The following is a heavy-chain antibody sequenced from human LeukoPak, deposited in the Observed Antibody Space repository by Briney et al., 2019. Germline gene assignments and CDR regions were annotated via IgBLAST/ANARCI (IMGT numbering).Heavy chain of an antibody. CDR1: GYTFNGYY. CDR2: ISAYNGNT. J-gene: IGHJ4*02. CDR3: ARGGGYCSGGSCSNFDY. D-gene: IGHD2-15*01. Sequence: GASVKVSCKASGYTFNGYYKHWVRQAPGQGLEWMGWISAYNGNTNYAQKLQGRVTMTTDTSTSTAYMELRSLRSDDTAVYYCARGGGYCSGGSCSNFDYWGQGTLVTVSS. V-gene: IGHV1-18*04.